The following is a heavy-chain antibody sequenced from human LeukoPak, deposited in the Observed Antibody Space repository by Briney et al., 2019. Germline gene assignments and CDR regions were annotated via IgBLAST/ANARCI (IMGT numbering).Heavy chain of an antibody. J-gene: IGHJ1*01. D-gene: IGHD2-21*02. CDR1: GFTFSSYG. Sequence: PGGSLRLSCAASGFTFSSYGMHWVRQAPGKGLEWVAVISYDGSNKYYADSVKGRFTTSRDNSKNTLYLQMNSLRAEDTAVYYCAKDLLAYCGGDCYPGCFQHWGQGTLVTVSS. V-gene: IGHV3-30*18. CDR2: ISYDGSNK. CDR3: AKDLLAYCGGDCYPGCFQH.